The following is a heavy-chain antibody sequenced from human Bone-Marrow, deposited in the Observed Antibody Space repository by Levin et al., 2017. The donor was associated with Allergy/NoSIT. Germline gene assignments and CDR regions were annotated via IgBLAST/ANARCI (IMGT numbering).Heavy chain of an antibody. CDR3: ARESVYYGSGSWIDC. J-gene: IGHJ4*02. D-gene: IGHD3-10*01. CDR1: GESVSSSGFY. CDR2: IYYPGNT. Sequence: SQTLSLTCTVSGESVSSSGFYWTCIRQYPGKGLEWIGHIYYPGNTSYNPSLTSRVSISEDRPKNQFSLKLYSVTAADTAVYYCARESVYYGSGSWIDCWGQGTLVTVSS. V-gene: IGHV4-31*02.